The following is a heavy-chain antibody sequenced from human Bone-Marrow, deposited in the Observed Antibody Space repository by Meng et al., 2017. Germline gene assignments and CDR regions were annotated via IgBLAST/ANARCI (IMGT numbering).Heavy chain of an antibody. CDR3: ARKAVAGNFDY. V-gene: IGHV4-4*02. Sequence: QVQLQESGPGLVKPSGTLSLTCAVASVSISSTNWWGWVRQPPGKGLEWIGEIYHSGNTNYNASLKSRVTLSIDKSKNQFSLKLSSVTAADTAVYYCARKAVAGNFDYWGQGTLVTVSS. D-gene: IGHD6-13*01. CDR2: IYHSGNT. J-gene: IGHJ4*02. CDR1: SVSISSTNW.